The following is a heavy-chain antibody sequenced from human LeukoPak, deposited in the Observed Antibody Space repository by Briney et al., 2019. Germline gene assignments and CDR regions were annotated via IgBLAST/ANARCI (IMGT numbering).Heavy chain of an antibody. V-gene: IGHV1-46*01. CDR2: INPSGGST. J-gene: IGHJ1*01. D-gene: IGHD3-22*01. Sequence: ASVKVSCKASGYTFTSYYMHWVRQAPGQGLEWMGIINPSGGSTSYAQKFQGRVTMTRDTSTSTVYMELSSLRSEDTAEYYCARQHVDSSGYYHVSYFQHWGQGTLVTVSS. CDR3: ARQHVDSSGYYHVSYFQH. CDR1: GYTFTSYY.